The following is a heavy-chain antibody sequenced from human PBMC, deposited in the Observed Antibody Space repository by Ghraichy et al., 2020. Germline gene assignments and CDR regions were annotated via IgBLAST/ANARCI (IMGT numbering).Heavy chain of an antibody. CDR1: GGSISSSSYY. CDR3: ARHSGDYDSGAFDI. J-gene: IGHJ3*02. CDR2: IYYSGST. Sequence: SETLSLTCTVSGGSISSSSYYWGWIRQPPGKGLEWIGSIYYSGSTYYNPSLKSRVTIFVDTSKNQFSLKLSSVTAADTAVFYCARHSGDYDSGAFDIWGQGTMVTVSS. V-gene: IGHV4-39*01. D-gene: IGHD2-21*02.